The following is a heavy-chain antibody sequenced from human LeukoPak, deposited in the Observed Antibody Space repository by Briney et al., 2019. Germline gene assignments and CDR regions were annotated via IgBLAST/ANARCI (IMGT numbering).Heavy chain of an antibody. V-gene: IGHV3-48*01. J-gene: IGHJ4*02. Sequence: PGGSLRLSCAASGFTFSSYSMNWVRQAPGKGLEWVSYISSSSSTIYYADSVKGRFTISRDNAKNSLYLQMNSLRAEDTAVYYCARVAYYYDSSGYYPLDDYWGQGTLVTVSS. CDR1: GFTFSSYS. D-gene: IGHD3-22*01. CDR3: ARVAYYYDSSGYYPLDDY. CDR2: ISSSSSTI.